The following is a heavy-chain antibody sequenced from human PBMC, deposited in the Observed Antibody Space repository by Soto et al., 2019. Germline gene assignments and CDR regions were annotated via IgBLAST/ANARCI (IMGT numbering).Heavy chain of an antibody. J-gene: IGHJ5*02. CDR2: ISSSSSYI. V-gene: IGHV3-21*04. CDR1: GFTFSSYS. CDR3: AKGTSRTTTVSWFDP. Sequence: PGGSLRLSCAASGFTFSSYSMNWVRQAPGKGLEWVSSISSSSSYIYCADSVKGRFTISRDNAKNSLYLQMNSLRADDTAVYYCAKGTSRTTTVSWFDPWGQGTLVTVSS. D-gene: IGHD4-4*01.